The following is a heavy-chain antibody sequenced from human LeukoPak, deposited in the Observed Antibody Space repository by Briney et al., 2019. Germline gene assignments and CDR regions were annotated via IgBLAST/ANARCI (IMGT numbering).Heavy chain of an antibody. D-gene: IGHD4-11*01. CDR2: ISGSGTTI. CDR3: ARSAYAYSFDY. Sequence: PGGSLKLSCAASGFTFIDFGVNCVRQAPGEGLEWVSYISGSGTTIYYADSVKGRFAISRDNVKNSLSLQMNSLRAEDTAVYYCARSAYAYSFDYWGQGTLVSVSS. V-gene: IGHV3-48*03. J-gene: IGHJ4*02. CDR1: GFTFIDFG.